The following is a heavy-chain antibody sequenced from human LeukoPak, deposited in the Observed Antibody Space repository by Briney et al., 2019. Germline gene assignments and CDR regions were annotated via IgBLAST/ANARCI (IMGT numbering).Heavy chain of an antibody. V-gene: IGHV3-53*01. Sequence: PGGSLRLSCAASGLIFSYNFINWVRQAPGKGLQWVSVIYNNGTTNYADSVKGRFTISRDNPTNTVFLHMNTLRAEDTAVYYCARGTTSPVGGFDPWDQGTLVTVSS. CDR1: GLIFSYNF. J-gene: IGHJ5*02. D-gene: IGHD3-3*01. CDR2: IYNNGTT. CDR3: ARGTTSPVGGFDP.